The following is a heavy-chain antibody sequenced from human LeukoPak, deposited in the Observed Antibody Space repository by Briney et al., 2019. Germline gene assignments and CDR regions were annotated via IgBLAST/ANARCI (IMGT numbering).Heavy chain of an antibody. V-gene: IGHV1-18*01. D-gene: IGHD3-9*01. CDR1: GYTLTELS. CDR3: AREGSEDILTGYGNNWFDP. J-gene: IGHJ5*02. CDR2: ISAYNGNT. Sequence: ASVKVSCKVSGYTLTELSMHWVRQAPGQGLEWMGWISAYNGNTNYAQKLQGRVTMTTDTSTSTAYMELRSLRSDDTAVYYCAREGSEDILTGYGNNWFDPWGQGTLVTVSS.